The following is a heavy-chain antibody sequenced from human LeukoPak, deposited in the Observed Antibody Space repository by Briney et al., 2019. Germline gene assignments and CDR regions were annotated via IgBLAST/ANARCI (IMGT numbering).Heavy chain of an antibody. CDR1: GYTFTSYD. V-gene: IGHV1-8*01. Sequence: GASVKVSCKASGYTFTSYDINWVRQATGQGPEWMGWMNPNSGNTGYAQKFQGRVTMTRNTSISTAYMELSSLRSEDTAVYYCARAKLNLGGAFDYWGQGTLVTVSS. D-gene: IGHD4-23*01. J-gene: IGHJ4*02. CDR3: ARAKLNLGGAFDY. CDR2: MNPNSGNT.